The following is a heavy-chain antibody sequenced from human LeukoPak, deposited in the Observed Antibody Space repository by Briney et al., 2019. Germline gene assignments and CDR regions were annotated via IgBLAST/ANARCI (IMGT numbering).Heavy chain of an antibody. CDR2: ISGSGGST. Sequence: PGGSLRLSCAASGFTFSSYAMSWVRQAPGKGLEWVSAISGSGGSTYYADSVKGRFTISRDNSKNTLYLQMNSLRAEDTAVYYCAKAREYQLLFHPFDYWGQGTLVTVSS. V-gene: IGHV3-23*01. J-gene: IGHJ4*02. CDR3: AKAREYQLLFHPFDY. CDR1: GFTFSSYA. D-gene: IGHD2-2*01.